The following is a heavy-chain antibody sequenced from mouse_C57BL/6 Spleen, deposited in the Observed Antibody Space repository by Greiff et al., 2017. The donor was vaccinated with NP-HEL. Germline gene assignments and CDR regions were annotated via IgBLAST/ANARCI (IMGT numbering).Heavy chain of an antibody. CDR3: ARWNGYYAMDY. CDR1: GYTFTSYW. CDR2: IDPSDSET. V-gene: IGHV1-52*01. Sequence: QVQLQQPGAELVRPGSSVKLSCKASGYTFTSYWMHWVKQRPIQGLEWIGNIDPSDSETHYNQKFKGKATLTVDTSSSTAYMQLSSLTSEDSAVYYCARWNGYYAMDYWGQGTSVTVSS. J-gene: IGHJ4*01.